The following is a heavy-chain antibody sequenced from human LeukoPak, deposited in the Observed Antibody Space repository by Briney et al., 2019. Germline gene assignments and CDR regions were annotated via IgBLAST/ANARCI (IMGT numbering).Heavy chain of an antibody. D-gene: IGHD2-2*01. CDR2: IYTSGST. Sequence: SQTLSLTCTVSGGSISSGSYYWSWIRQPAGKGLEWIGRIYTSGSTNYNPSLKSRVTISVDTSKNQFSLKLSSVTAADTAVYYCAGDLQLYFDYWGQGTLVTVSS. V-gene: IGHV4-61*02. CDR1: GGSISSGSYY. J-gene: IGHJ4*02. CDR3: AGDLQLYFDY.